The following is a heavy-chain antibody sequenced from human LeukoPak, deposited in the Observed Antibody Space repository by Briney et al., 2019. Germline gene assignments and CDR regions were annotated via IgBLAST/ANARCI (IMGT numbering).Heavy chain of an antibody. CDR3: ARRVTSFDP. V-gene: IGHV4-34*01. CDR1: GGSFSGYY. Sequence: PSETLSLTCAVYGGSFSGYYWSWIRQPPGKGLEWIGEINHSGSTNYNPSLKSRVTISVDTSKNQFSLKLSSVTAADTAVYYCARRVTSFDPWGQGTLATVSS. CDR2: INHSGST. J-gene: IGHJ5*02. D-gene: IGHD2-2*01.